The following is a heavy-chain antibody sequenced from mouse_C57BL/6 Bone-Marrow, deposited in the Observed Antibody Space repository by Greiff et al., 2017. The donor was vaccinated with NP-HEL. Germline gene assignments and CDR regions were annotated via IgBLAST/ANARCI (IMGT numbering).Heavy chain of an antibody. Sequence: EVQLVESGEGLVKPGGSLKLSCAASGFTFSSYAMSWVRQTPEKRLEWVAYISSGGDYIYYADTVKGRFTISRDNARNTLYLQMSSLKSEDTAMYYCTLITTEGEYFDVWGTGTTVTVSS. D-gene: IGHD1-1*01. CDR2: ISSGGDYI. CDR3: TLITTEGEYFDV. V-gene: IGHV5-9-1*02. J-gene: IGHJ1*03. CDR1: GFTFSSYA.